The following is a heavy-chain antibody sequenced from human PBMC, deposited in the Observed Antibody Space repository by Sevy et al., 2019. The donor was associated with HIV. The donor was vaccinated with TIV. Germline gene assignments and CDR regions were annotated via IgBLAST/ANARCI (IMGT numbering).Heavy chain of an antibody. CDR1: GGTFISYA. Sequence: ASVKVSCKASGGTFISYAISWVRQAPGQGLEWMGGIIPIFGTANYAQKFQGRVTVTADESTSTAYMELSSLRSEDTAVYYCASLEIGYFSSTSCPDVWGQGTTVTVSS. CDR3: ASLEIGYFSSTSCPDV. CDR2: IIPIFGTA. D-gene: IGHD2-2*01. J-gene: IGHJ6*02. V-gene: IGHV1-69*13.